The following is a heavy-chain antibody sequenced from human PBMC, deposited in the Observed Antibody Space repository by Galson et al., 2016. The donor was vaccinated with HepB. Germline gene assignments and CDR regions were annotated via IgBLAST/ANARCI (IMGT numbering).Heavy chain of an antibody. CDR2: TYYRSKWIN. Sequence: CAISGDSVSSNTASWSWIRQSPSRGFEWLGRTYYRSKWINEYAVSVKSRITVNPDTSENQFSLQLNSVTPEDTAVYYCTRDFDYWGQGTLVTVSS. CDR1: GDSVSSNTAS. CDR3: TRDFDY. J-gene: IGHJ4*02. V-gene: IGHV6-1*01.